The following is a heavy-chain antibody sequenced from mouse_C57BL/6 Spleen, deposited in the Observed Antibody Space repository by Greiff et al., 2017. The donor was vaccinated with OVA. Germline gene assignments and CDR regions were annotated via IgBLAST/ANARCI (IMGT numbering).Heavy chain of an antibody. D-gene: IGHD2-3*01. CDR3: ARERNDGYYLAWFAY. CDR2: IDPNSGGT. CDR1: GYTFTSYW. J-gene: IGHJ3*01. Sequence: VQLQQPGAELVKPGASVKLSCKASGYTFTSYWMHWVKQRPGRGLEWIGRIDPNSGGTKYNEKFKSKATLTVDKPSSTAYMQLSSLTSEDSAVYYCARERNDGYYLAWFAYWGQGTLVTVSA. V-gene: IGHV1-72*01.